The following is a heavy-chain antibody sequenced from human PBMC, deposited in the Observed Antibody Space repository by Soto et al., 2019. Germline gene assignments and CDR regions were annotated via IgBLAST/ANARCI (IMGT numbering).Heavy chain of an antibody. CDR1: GGTFSSYA. Sequence: SVKVSCKASGGTFSSYATSWVRQAPGQGLEWMGGIIPIFGTANYAQKFQGRVTITADESTSTAYMELSSLRSEDTAVYYCARDRYCSGGSCTPYWFDPWGQGTLVTVSS. J-gene: IGHJ5*02. V-gene: IGHV1-69*13. D-gene: IGHD2-15*01. CDR3: ARDRYCSGGSCTPYWFDP. CDR2: IIPIFGTA.